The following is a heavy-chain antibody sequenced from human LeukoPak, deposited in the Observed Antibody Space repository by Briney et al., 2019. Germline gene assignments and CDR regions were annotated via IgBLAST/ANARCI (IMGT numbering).Heavy chain of an antibody. D-gene: IGHD6-13*01. CDR3: AKDFTPGYSSSWYYFDY. CDR2: IRYDGSNE. CDR1: GFTFSSYG. Sequence: GGSLRLSCAASGFTFSSYGMHWVRQAPGKGLEWVSFIRYDGSNEYYADSVRGRFTISRDNSKNTLYLQMNSLRAEDTAVYYCAKDFTPGYSSSWYYFDYWGQGTLVTVSS. V-gene: IGHV3-30*02. J-gene: IGHJ4*02.